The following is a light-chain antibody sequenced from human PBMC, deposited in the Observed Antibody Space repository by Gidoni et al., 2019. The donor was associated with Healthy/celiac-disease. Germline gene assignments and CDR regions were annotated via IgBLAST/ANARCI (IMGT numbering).Light chain of an antibody. CDR1: SSDVGSYNR. V-gene: IGLV2-18*01. CDR2: EVS. CDR3: SLYTSSSTWV. J-gene: IGLJ3*02. Sequence: PPSASGSPGQSVTISCTGTSSDVGSYNRVPWYQQPPGTAPKLMIYEVSNRPSGVPDRFSGSKSGNTASLTISGLQAEDEADYYCSLYTSSSTWVFGGGTKLTVL.